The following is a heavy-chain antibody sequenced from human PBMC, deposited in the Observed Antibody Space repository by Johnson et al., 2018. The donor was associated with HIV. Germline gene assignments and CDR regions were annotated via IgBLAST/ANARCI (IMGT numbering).Heavy chain of an antibody. CDR2: ISNDGSNK. CDR1: GFSFSDFS. V-gene: IGHV3-30*01. CDR3: ARDAPRIDAFDI. Sequence: QVLLVESGGGLVQPGGSLRLSCAASGFSFSDFSMHWVRQAPGKGLEWVTVISNDGSNKYYADSVKGRFTISRDNSKNTLYLQMNSLRAEDTAVYYCARDAPRIDAFDIWGQGTMVTVSS. J-gene: IGHJ3*02.